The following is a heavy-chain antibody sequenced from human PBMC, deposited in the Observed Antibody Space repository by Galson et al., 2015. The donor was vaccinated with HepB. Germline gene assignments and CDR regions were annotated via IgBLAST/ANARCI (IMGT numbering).Heavy chain of an antibody. J-gene: IGHJ4*02. CDR1: GFTFSSYA. CDR3: AKAGIAAAGSDY. D-gene: IGHD6-13*01. CDR2: ISYDGSNK. V-gene: IGHV3-30*04. Sequence: SLRLSCAASGFTFSSYAMHWVRQAPGKGLEWVAVISYDGSNKYYADSVKGRFTISRDNSKNTLYLQMNSLRAEDTAVYYCAKAGIAAAGSDYWGQGTLVTVSS.